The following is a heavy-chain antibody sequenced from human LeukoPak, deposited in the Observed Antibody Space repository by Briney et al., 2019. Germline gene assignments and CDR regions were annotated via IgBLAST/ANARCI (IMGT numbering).Heavy chain of an antibody. V-gene: IGHV1-2*02. D-gene: IGHD6-13*01. CDR1: GYTFTGYY. J-gene: IGHJ4*02. Sequence: GASVKVSCKASGYTFTGYYMHWVRQAPGQGLEWMGWINPNSGGTNYAQKFQGRVTMTRDTSISTAYMELSRLRSDDTAVYYCARVPVGSSWYYFDCWGQGTLVTVSS. CDR2: INPNSGGT. CDR3: ARVPVGSSWYYFDC.